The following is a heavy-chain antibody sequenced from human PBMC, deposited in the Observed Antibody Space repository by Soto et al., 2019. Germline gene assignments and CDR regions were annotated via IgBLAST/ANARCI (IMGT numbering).Heavy chain of an antibody. CDR1: GYTFTSYG. J-gene: IGHJ4*02. V-gene: IGHV1-18*01. Sequence: QVQLVQSGAEVKKPGASVKVSCKASGYTFTSYGISWVRQAPGQGLEWMGWISAYNGNTNYAQKLQCRVTMTTDTPTSTAYMELRSLRSDDTAVYYCARVASFWKPTAYYFDYWGQGTLVTVSS. CDR2: ISAYNGNT. CDR3: ARVASFWKPTAYYFDY. D-gene: IGHD1-1*01.